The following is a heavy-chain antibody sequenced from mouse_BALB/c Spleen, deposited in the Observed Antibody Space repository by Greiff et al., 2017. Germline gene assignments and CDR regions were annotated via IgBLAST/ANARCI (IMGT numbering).Heavy chain of an antibody. J-gene: IGHJ3*01. CDR3: ARTMITTTGLFAY. CDR2: IYPYNGGT. Sequence: EVQLQQSGPELVKPGASVKISCKASGYTFTDYNMHWVKQSHEKSLEWIGYIYPYNGGTGYNQKFKSKATLTVDNSSSTAYMELRSLTSEDSAVYYCARTMITTTGLFAYWGQGTLVTVSA. V-gene: IGHV1S29*02. CDR1: GYTFTDYN. D-gene: IGHD2-4*01.